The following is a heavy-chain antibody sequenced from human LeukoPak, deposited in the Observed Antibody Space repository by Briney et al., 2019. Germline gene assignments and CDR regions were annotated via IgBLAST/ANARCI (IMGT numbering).Heavy chain of an antibody. D-gene: IGHD3-22*01. CDR1: GFTFSTYS. J-gene: IGHJ5*02. CDR3: ARNYDSSGYGYNWFDP. Sequence: GGSLRLSCAASGFTFSTYSMNWVRQAPGKGLEWVSSITGSSSFIYYADSVKGRFTTSRDNAKNSLHLQMNSLRAEDTAVYYCARNYDSSGYGYNWFDPWGQGTLVTVSS. V-gene: IGHV3-21*01. CDR2: ITGSSSFI.